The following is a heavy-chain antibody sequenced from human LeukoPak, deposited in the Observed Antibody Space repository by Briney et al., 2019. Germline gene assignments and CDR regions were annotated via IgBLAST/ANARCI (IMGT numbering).Heavy chain of an antibody. CDR2: ISYDGSNQ. V-gene: IGHV3-30*03. Sequence: QPGGSLRLSCAGTGFKFSDKAMHWVRQAPGEGLEWVAVISYDGSNQNYADSVKGRFTISRDNSDNTQFLEMNSLRPEDTAVYYCARDGAARLLRYYYYMDLWGKGTTVTVSS. CDR3: ARDGAARLLRYYYYMDL. D-gene: IGHD6-6*01. J-gene: IGHJ6*03. CDR1: GFKFSDKA.